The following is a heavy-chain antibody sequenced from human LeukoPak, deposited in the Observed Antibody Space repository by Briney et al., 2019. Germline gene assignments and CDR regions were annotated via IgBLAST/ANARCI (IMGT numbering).Heavy chain of an antibody. D-gene: IGHD6-13*01. J-gene: IGHJ4*02. Sequence: GGSLRLSCTASGFTFGEYAIGWVRQAPGKGLEWVSFIRGRVYGGTTEYAASVKGRFTISRDDSKSIAYLQMNSLKIEDTAVYYCFKYSSSSVDYWGQGTLVTVSS. CDR1: GFTFGEYA. CDR2: IRGRVYGGTT. V-gene: IGHV3-49*04. CDR3: FKYSSSSVDY.